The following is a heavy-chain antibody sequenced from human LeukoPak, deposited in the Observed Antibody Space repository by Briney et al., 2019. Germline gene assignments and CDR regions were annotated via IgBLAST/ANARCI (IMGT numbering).Heavy chain of an antibody. Sequence: SETLSLTCAVSGGSISSSNWWSWVRQPPGKGLEWIGEIYHSGSTYYNPSLKSRVTMSADTSKNQFSLKLSSVTAADTAVYYCARVLDYYGSGTRDFDYWGQGTLVTVSS. V-gene: IGHV4-4*02. CDR3: ARVLDYYGSGTRDFDY. J-gene: IGHJ4*02. CDR1: GGSISSSNW. D-gene: IGHD3-10*01. CDR2: IYHSGST.